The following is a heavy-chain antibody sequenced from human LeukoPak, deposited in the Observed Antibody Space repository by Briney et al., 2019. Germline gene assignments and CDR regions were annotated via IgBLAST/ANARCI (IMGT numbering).Heavy chain of an antibody. D-gene: IGHD7-27*01. CDR2: ICYDGSNK. V-gene: IGHV3-33*01. Sequence: PGGSLRLSCTASGFTFSSYGMHWVRQAPGKGLEWVAVICYDGSNKYYADSVKGRFTISRDNSKNTLYLQMNSLRAEDTAVYYCARDANWGVDAFDIWGQGTMVTVSS. CDR3: ARDANWGVDAFDI. J-gene: IGHJ3*02. CDR1: GFTFSSYG.